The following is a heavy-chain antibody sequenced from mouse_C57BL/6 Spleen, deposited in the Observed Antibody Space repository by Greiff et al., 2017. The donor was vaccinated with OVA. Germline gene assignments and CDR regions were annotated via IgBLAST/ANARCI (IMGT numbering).Heavy chain of an antibody. J-gene: IGHJ2*01. Sequence: QVQLQQPGAELVKPGASVKLSCKASGYTFTSYWMHWVKQRPGQGLEWIGMIHPNSGSTNYNEKFKSKATLTVDKSSSTAYMQLSSLTSEDSAVYYCARSYRDYGSLHYFDYWGQGTTLTVSS. CDR3: ARSYRDYGSLHYFDY. V-gene: IGHV1-64*01. D-gene: IGHD1-1*01. CDR1: GYTFTSYW. CDR2: IHPNSGST.